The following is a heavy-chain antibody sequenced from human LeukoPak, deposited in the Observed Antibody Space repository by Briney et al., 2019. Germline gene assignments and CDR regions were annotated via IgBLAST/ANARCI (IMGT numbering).Heavy chain of an antibody. D-gene: IGHD2-15*01. J-gene: IGHJ4*02. CDR3: ARDRGGRTGLDD. CDR1: GITLSRSW. Sequence: GGSLRLSCAASGITLSRSWMSWVRQAPGKGLEWVAFKKEDGSEKYYVDSVKGRFTISRDNAENSLYLQMNSLRAEDTAVYYCARDRGGRTGLDDWGQGTLVTVSS. CDR2: KKEDGSEK. V-gene: IGHV3-7*04.